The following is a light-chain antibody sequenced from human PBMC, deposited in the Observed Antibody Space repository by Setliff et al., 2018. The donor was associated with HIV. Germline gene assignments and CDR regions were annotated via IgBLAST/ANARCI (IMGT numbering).Light chain of an antibody. V-gene: IGLV2-14*03. CDR3: NSYTNTNTLGV. J-gene: IGLJ1*01. CDR1: SSDVGGYNF. CDR2: DVS. Sequence: LTQPASVSGSPGQSITISCTGTSSDVGGYNFVAWYQQHPGQAPKLLIYDVSNRPSGVSNRFSGSKSGNTASLTISGLQAEDEADYYCNSYTNTNTLGVFGTGTKVTVL.